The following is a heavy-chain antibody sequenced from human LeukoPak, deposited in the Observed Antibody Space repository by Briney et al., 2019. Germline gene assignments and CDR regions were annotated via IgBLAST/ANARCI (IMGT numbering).Heavy chain of an antibody. CDR3: ARRITIFGVVTDYYYYYGMDV. V-gene: IGHV1-18*01. D-gene: IGHD3-3*01. CDR2: ISAYNGNT. J-gene: IGHJ6*02. Sequence: EASVKVSCKASGYTFTSYGISWVRQAPGQGLEWMGWISAYNGNTNYEQKLQGRVTMTTDTSTSTAYMELRSLRSDDTAVYYCARRITIFGVVTDYYYYYGMDVWGQGTTVTVSS. CDR1: GYTFTSYG.